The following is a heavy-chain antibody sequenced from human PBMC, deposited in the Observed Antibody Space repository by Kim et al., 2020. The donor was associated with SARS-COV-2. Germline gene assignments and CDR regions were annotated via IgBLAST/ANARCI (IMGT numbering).Heavy chain of an antibody. V-gene: IGHV1-2*02. Sequence: AQKFQGRVTMTRDTSISTAYMELSRLRSDDTAVYYCARRIDNAATEYFQHWGQGTLVTVSS. CDR3: ARRIDNAATEYFQH. D-gene: IGHD2-15*01. J-gene: IGHJ1*01.